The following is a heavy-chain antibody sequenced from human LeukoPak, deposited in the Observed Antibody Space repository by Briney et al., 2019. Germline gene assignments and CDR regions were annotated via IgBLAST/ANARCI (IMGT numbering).Heavy chain of an antibody. CDR2: IYHSGST. J-gene: IGHJ4*02. V-gene: IGHV4-30-2*01. CDR1: GGSISSGGYS. Sequence: SETLSLTCAVSGGSISSGGYSWSWIRQPPGKGLEWIGYIYHSGSTYYNPSLKSRVTISVDRSKNQFSLKLSSVTAADTAVYYCARAGYDFWSGYSAYFDYWGQGTLVTVSS. D-gene: IGHD3-3*01. CDR3: ARAGYDFWSGYSAYFDY.